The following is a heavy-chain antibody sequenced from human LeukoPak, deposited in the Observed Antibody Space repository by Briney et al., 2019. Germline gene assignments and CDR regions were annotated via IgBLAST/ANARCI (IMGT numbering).Heavy chain of an antibody. D-gene: IGHD6-19*01. CDR2: ISSSSSYI. V-gene: IGHV3-21*01. Sequence: PGGSLRLSCAASGFTFISYSMNWVRQAPGKGLEWVSSISSSSSYIYYADSVKGRFTISRDNAKNSLYLQMNSLRAEDTAVYYCARAHGGWYDYWGQGTLVTVSS. CDR3: ARAHGGWYDY. CDR1: GFTFISYS. J-gene: IGHJ4*02.